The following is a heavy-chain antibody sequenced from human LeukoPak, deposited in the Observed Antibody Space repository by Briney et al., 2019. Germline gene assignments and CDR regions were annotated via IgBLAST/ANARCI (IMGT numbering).Heavy chain of an antibody. Sequence: SETLSLTCTVSGGSISSDYWSWIRQPAGKELEWIGRIYSSGSTNYNPSLKSRVTMSVDTSKNQFSLKLSSVTAADTVVYYCARDVYYGSGHDYWGQGTLVTVSS. D-gene: IGHD3-10*01. CDR2: IYSSGST. V-gene: IGHV4-4*07. CDR1: GGSISSDY. CDR3: ARDVYYGSGHDY. J-gene: IGHJ4*02.